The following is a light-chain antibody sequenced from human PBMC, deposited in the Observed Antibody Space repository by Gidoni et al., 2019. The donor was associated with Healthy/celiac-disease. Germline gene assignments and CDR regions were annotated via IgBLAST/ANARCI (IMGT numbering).Light chain of an antibody. V-gene: IGKV1-39*01. CDR2: AAS. J-gene: IGKJ4*01. CDR3: QQSYSTLT. CDR1: QSISSY. Sequence: DIPMTQSPSSLSASVGDRVTITCRASQSISSYLNWYQQKPGKAPKLLIYAASSVQSGVPSRFSGSGSGTDFTLTISSLQPEDFATCYCQQSYSTLTFGGGTKVEIK.